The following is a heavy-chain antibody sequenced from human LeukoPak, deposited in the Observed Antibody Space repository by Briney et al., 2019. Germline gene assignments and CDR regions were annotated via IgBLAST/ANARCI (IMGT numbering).Heavy chain of an antibody. CDR2: INPNSGGT. CDR3: ARGSFIAVAGSLFDY. Sequence: AASVKVSCKASGYTFTGYYMHWVRQAPGQGLEWMGWINPNSGGTNYAQKFQGWVTMTRDTSISTAYMELSRLRSDDTAVYYCARGSFIAVAGSLFDYWGQGTLVTVSS. J-gene: IGHJ4*02. V-gene: IGHV1-2*04. D-gene: IGHD6-19*01. CDR1: GYTFTGYY.